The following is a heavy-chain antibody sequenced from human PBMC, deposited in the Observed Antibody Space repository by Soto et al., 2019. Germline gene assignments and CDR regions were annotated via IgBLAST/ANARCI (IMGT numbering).Heavy chain of an antibody. CDR2: ISAYNGNT. V-gene: IGHV1-18*01. CDR3: PRVDDFWSGAYYYGMDV. Sequence: QVQLVQSGAEVKKPGASVKVSCKASGYTFTSYGISWVRQAPGQGLEWMGWISAYNGNTNYAQKLQGRVTMTTDTSTSTAYMELRSLRSDDTAVYYCPRVDDFWSGAYYYGMDVWGQGTTVTVSS. CDR1: GYTFTSYG. J-gene: IGHJ6*02. D-gene: IGHD3-3*01.